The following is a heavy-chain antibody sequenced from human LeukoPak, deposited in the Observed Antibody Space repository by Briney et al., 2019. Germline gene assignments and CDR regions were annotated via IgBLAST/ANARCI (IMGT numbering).Heavy chain of an antibody. CDR3: TRQYPRDPYDSSGYYYHDAFDI. Sequence: QPGGSLRLSCAASGFTFSGSAMHWVRQASGKGLEWVGRIRSKANSYATAYAASVKGRFTISRDDSKNTAYLQMSSLKTEDTAVYYCTRQYPRDPYDSSGYYYHDAFDIWGQGTMVTVSS. V-gene: IGHV3-73*01. CDR2: IRSKANSYAT. CDR1: GFTFSGSA. J-gene: IGHJ3*02. D-gene: IGHD3-22*01.